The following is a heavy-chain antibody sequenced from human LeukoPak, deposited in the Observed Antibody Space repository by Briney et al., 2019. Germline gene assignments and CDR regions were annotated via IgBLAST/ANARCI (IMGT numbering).Heavy chain of an antibody. CDR2: INPNTGAT. CDR1: GYNFTDSY. J-gene: IGHJ4*02. V-gene: IGHV1-2*02. CDR3: ARDPVPAIAVDYFDF. D-gene: IGHD2-2*01. Sequence: ASVKVSCKASGYNFTDSYIQWVRQAPGQGLQWMGWINPNTGATRYAPRFQVRVTVTTNTSITTAYMELTGLTSDDTALYYCARDPVPAIAVDYFDFWGPGTLVTVSS.